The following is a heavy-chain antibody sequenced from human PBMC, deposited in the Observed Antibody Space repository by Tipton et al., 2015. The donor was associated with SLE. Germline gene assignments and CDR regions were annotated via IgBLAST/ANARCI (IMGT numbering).Heavy chain of an antibody. CDR2: IYYSGST. D-gene: IGHD3-16*02. CDR3: ARWGITFGGVIVFDY. CDR1: GGSISSYY. J-gene: IGHJ4*02. V-gene: IGHV4-59*01. Sequence: TLSLTCTVSGGSISSYYWSWIRQPPGKGLEWIGYIYYSGSTYYNPSLKSRVTISVDTSKNQFSLKLSSVTAADTAVYYCARWGITFGGVIVFDYWGQGTLVTVSS.